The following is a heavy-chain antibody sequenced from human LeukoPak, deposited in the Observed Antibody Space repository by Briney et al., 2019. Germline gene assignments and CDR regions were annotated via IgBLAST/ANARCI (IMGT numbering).Heavy chain of an antibody. V-gene: IGHV4-39*07. D-gene: IGHD6-13*01. CDR3: ARGSSSWSLFDY. Sequence: PSETLSLTCTVSGGSISSINYYWGWIRQPPGKGLEWIGSIYYSGSTYYNPSLKSRFTISVDTSKNQFSLKESSVTAADTAVYYCARGSSSWSLFDYWGQGTLVTVSS. J-gene: IGHJ4*02. CDR2: IYYSGST. CDR1: GGSISSINYY.